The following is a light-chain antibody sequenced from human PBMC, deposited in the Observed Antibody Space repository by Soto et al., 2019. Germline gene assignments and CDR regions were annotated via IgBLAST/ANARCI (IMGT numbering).Light chain of an antibody. CDR2: DAS. CDR3: QQYDNYSPIT. J-gene: IGKJ5*01. V-gene: IGKV1-5*01. Sequence: DIQMTQSPSTLSASVRDRVTITCRASQTVSTWLAWYQQKPGKAPKLLIYDASSLESGVPSRFSGSGSGTEFTLTISSLQPDDFATYYCQQYDNYSPITFGQGTRLEI. CDR1: QTVSTW.